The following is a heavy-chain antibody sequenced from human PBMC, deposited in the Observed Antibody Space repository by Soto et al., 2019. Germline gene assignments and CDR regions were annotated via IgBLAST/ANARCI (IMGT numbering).Heavy chain of an antibody. J-gene: IGHJ2*01. V-gene: IGHV4-31*03. Sequence: QVQLQESGPGLVKPSQTLSLTCTVSGGSISSGGYYWSWIRQHPGKGLEWIGYIYYSGSTYYNPSLKSRVTISVDTSKDQFSLKLSSVTAADTAVYYCARDGVLTGDKKPYWYFDLWGRGALVTVSS. CDR3: ARDGVLTGDKKPYWYFDL. CDR2: IYYSGST. D-gene: IGHD7-27*01. CDR1: GGSISSGGYY.